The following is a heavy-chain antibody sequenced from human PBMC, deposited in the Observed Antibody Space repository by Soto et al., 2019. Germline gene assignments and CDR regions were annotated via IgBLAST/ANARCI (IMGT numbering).Heavy chain of an antibody. CDR3: AKDRGPDVAFDI. CDR2: ISGSGGST. J-gene: IGHJ3*02. Sequence: HPGGSLRLSCAASGFTFSSYAMSWVRQAPGKGLEWVSAISGSGGSTYYADSVKGRFTISRDNSKNTLYLQMNSLRAEDTAVYYCAKDRGPDVAFDIWGQGTMVTVSS. CDR1: GFTFSSYA. V-gene: IGHV3-23*01.